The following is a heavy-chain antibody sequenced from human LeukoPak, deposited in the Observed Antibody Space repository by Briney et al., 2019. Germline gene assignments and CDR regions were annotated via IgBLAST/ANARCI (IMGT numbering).Heavy chain of an antibody. CDR2: INPSGGST. CDR1: GYTFTTYY. CDR3: ARERASFDF. V-gene: IGHV1-46*01. J-gene: IGHJ4*02. Sequence: TSVRVSCKASGYTFTTYYIHWVRQAPGQGLEWMGVINPSGGSTSYAQKFQGRVSLTRDTSTSTVYMELSSLRSEDTAVYYCARERASFDFWGQGTLVTVSS.